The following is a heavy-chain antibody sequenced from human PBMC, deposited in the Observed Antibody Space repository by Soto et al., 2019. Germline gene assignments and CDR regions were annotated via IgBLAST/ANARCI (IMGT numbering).Heavy chain of an antibody. J-gene: IGHJ5*02. CDR3: ARESSSSIWFDP. CDR2: IIPIFGTA. Sequence: GASVKVSCKAPGGTFSSYAISWVRQAPGQGLEWMGGIIPIFGTANYAQKFQGRVTITADESTSTAYMELSSLRSEDTAVYYCARESSSSIWFDPWGQGTLVTVSS. V-gene: IGHV1-69*13. D-gene: IGHD6-6*01. CDR1: GGTFSSYA.